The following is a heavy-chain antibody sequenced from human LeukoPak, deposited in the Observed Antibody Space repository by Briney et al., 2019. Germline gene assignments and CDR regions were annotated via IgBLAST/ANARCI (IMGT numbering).Heavy chain of an antibody. Sequence: GASVRVSCKTSGYTFSDYGITWVRQAPRQGLEWMGWINPNSGGTNYAQKFQGRVTMTRDTSISTAYMELSRLRSDDTAVYYCARDLIGGSYIGIFDYWGQGTLVTVSS. CDR2: INPNSGGT. CDR3: ARDLIGGSYIGIFDY. CDR1: GYTFSDYG. J-gene: IGHJ4*02. D-gene: IGHD1-26*01. V-gene: IGHV1-2*02.